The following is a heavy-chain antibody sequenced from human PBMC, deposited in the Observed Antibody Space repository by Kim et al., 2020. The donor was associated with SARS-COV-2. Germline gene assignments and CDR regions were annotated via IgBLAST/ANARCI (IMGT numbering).Heavy chain of an antibody. D-gene: IGHD3-22*01. CDR3: ARGGDSSGYSTGSFNY. J-gene: IGHJ4*02. Sequence: SETLSLTCTVSGGSISGYYWSWIRQPAGKRLEWIGRIYYSGSINYNPSLQSRVTMSVDTSKNQFSLKLSSVTAADTAVYYCARGGDSSGYSTGSFNYWGQGTLVTVSS. V-gene: IGHV4-4*07. CDR1: GGSISGYY. CDR2: IYYSGSI.